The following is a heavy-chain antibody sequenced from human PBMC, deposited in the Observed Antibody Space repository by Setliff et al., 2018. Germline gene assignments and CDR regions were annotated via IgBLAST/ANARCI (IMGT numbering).Heavy chain of an antibody. CDR3: ARDGVYYAMDV. CDR2: THTDGITI. V-gene: IGHV3-48*03. Sequence: PGGSLRLSCEASGFTFRTYEMIWVRQAPGKGLERVSKTHTDGITIYSDSVRGRFTISRDNAKNSVFLQMNSLRADDTAVYYCARDGVYYAMDVWGQGTTVTVSS. J-gene: IGHJ6*02. CDR1: GFTFRTYE.